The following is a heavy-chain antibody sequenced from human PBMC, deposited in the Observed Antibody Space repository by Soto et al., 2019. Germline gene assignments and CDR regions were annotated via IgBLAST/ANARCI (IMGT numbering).Heavy chain of an antibody. CDR3: AREIVVVPAAIRVEYYYYGMDV. CDR1: GYTFTSYG. Sequence: QVQLVQSGVEVKKPGASVKVSCKASGYTFTSYGISWVRQAPGQGLEWMGWISAYNGNTNYAQKLQGRVTMTTDTSTSTAYMELRSLRSDDTAVYYCAREIVVVPAAIRVEYYYYGMDVWGQGTTVTVSS. CDR2: ISAYNGNT. J-gene: IGHJ6*02. V-gene: IGHV1-18*04. D-gene: IGHD2-2*02.